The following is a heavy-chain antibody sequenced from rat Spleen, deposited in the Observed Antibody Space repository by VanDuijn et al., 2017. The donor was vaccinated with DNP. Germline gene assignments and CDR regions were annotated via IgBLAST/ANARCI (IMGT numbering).Heavy chain of an antibody. CDR3: ATHGSISTISTGAMDV. J-gene: IGHJ4*01. Sequence: EVQLMESGGGLVQPGRSLKLSCAASGLTFSDYSMAWVRQAPKKGLEWVATIVYDGSGAYYGDSVTGRFTISRDNAKRTLYLQMDSLTSEDTATYYCATHGSISTISTGAMDVWGQGTSVTVSS. V-gene: IGHV5S10*01. CDR1: GLTFSDYS. D-gene: IGHD1-2*01. CDR2: IVYDGSGA.